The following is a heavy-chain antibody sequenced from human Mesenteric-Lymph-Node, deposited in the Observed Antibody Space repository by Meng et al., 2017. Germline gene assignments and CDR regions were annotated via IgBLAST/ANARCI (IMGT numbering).Heavy chain of an antibody. Sequence: SVKVSCKASGGTFSSYTISWVRQAPGQGLEWMGRIIPILGIANYAQKFQGRVTITADKSTSTAYMELSSLRSEDTAVYYCARDLKLLWFGELTYYYYGMDVWGQGTTVTVSS. D-gene: IGHD3-10*01. J-gene: IGHJ6*02. CDR1: GGTFSSYT. CDR2: IIPILGIA. CDR3: ARDLKLLWFGELTYYYYGMDV. V-gene: IGHV1-69*04.